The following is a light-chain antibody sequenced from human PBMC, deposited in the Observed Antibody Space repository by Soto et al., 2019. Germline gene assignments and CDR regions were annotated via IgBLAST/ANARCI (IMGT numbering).Light chain of an antibody. CDR2: GAS. CDR3: QQYNNWPAGT. CDR1: QSVSSN. J-gene: IGKJ4*01. V-gene: IGKV3D-15*01. Sequence: EIVMTQSPATLSVSPGERATLSCRASQSVSSNLAWYQQKPGQAPRLLIYGASTRATGIPARFSGSGSGTEFTLTISSLQSEDFGVYYCQQYNNWPAGTFGGGTKVHIK.